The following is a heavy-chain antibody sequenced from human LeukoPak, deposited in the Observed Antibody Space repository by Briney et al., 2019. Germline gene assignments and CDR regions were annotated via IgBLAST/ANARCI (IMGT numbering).Heavy chain of an antibody. V-gene: IGHV3-23*01. Sequence: PGGSLRLSCAASGFTFSSYAMSWVRQAPGKGLEWVSAISGSGGSTYYADSVKGRFTISRDNSKNTLYLQMNSLRAEDTAVYYCAPPSSSSWYGGDYWGQGTLVTVSS. CDR2: ISGSGGST. CDR1: GFTFSSYA. CDR3: APPSSSSWYGGDY. J-gene: IGHJ4*02. D-gene: IGHD6-13*01.